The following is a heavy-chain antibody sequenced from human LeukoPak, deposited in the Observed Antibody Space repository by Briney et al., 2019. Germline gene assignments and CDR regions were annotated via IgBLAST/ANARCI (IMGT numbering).Heavy chain of an antibody. Sequence: GGSLRLSCAASGFTFISYAMSWVRQAPGKGLEWVSAISGSGGSTYYADSAKGRFTISRDNSKNTLYLQMNSLRAEDTAVYYCANDYGGYCSSTSCYTADYWGQGTLVTVSS. V-gene: IGHV3-23*01. CDR3: ANDYGGYCSSTSCYTADY. D-gene: IGHD2-2*02. CDR1: GFTFISYA. J-gene: IGHJ4*02. CDR2: ISGSGGST.